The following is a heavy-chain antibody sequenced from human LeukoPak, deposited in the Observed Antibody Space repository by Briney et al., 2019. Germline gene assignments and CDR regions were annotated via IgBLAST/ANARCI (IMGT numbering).Heavy chain of an antibody. CDR1: GFTLGTYS. CDR2: ISSSSTNI. CDR3: ASGHRYGIAY. J-gene: IGHJ4*02. V-gene: IGHV3-48*01. Sequence: GGSLRLSSAASGFTLGTYSMNWVRQAPGKGLEWVSYISSSSTNIYYADSVKGRFTISRDNAKNSLYLHMNSLRAEDTAVYYCASGHRYGIAYWGQGTLVTVSS. D-gene: IGHD5-18*01.